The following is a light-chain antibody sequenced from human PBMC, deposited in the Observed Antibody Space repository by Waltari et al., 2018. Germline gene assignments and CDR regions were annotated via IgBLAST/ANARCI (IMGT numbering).Light chain of an antibody. CDR3: QKYDFLPAT. Sequence: ETVLTPSPGTLSLSPVDRATLTCRASQGIGKYLPWYQQRPGKAPRLLLYHTAIRATGIPDRFSGSGYGTDFSLTISRLEPEDFAVYYCQKYDFLPATFGQGTTVEIK. J-gene: IGKJ1*01. CDR1: QGIGKY. CDR2: HTA. V-gene: IGKV3-20*01.